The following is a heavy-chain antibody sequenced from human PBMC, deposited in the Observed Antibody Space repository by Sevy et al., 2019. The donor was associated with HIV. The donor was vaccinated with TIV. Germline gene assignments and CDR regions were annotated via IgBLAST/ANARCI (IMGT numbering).Heavy chain of an antibody. D-gene: IGHD3-9*01. CDR2: ISGSGGST. J-gene: IGHJ3*02. CDR1: GFTFSSYA. CDR3: AKDRGTYYDILSGYYDAFDI. Sequence: GGSLRLSCAASGFTFSSYAMSWVRQAPGKGLEWVSAISGSGGSTYYADSVKGRFTISRDNSKNTLYLQMNSLRAEDTAVYYCAKDRGTYYDILSGYYDAFDIWGQGTMVTVSS. V-gene: IGHV3-23*01.